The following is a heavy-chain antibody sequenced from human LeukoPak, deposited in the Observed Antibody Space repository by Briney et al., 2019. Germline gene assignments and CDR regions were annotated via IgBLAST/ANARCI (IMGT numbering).Heavy chain of an antibody. Sequence: PPETLSLTCTVSGGSISSSSYYWGWIRQPPGKGLEWIGSIYYSGSTYYNPSLKSRVTISVDTSKNQFSLKLSSVTAADTAVYYCARHEMVLWFGEFQPSPRFDPWGQGTLVTVSS. J-gene: IGHJ5*02. CDR3: ARHEMVLWFGEFQPSPRFDP. CDR2: IYYSGST. V-gene: IGHV4-39*01. D-gene: IGHD3-10*01. CDR1: GGSISSSSYY.